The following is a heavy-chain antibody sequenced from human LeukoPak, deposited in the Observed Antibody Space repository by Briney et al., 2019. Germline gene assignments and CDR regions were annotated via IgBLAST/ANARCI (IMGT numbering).Heavy chain of an antibody. CDR3: ARVDGSGSYYYYYMDV. J-gene: IGHJ6*03. CDR2: INHSGST. CDR1: GGSFSGYY. V-gene: IGHV4-34*01. Sequence: SETLSLTCAVYGGSFSGYYWSWIRQPPGKGLEWIGEINHSGSTNYNPSLKSRVTISVDTSKNQFSLKLSSVTAADTAVYYCARVDGSGSYYYYYMDVWGKGTTVTVSS. D-gene: IGHD3-10*01.